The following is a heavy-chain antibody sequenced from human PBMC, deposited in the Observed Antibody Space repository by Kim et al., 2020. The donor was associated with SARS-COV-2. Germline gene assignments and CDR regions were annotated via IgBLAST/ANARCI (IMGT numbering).Heavy chain of an antibody. CDR2: INPNNGRT. D-gene: IGHD1-7*01. CDR1: GYTFTGYY. CDR3: ARDSHRLKTTIFDY. Sequence: ASVKVSCKASGYTFTGYYIHWVRQAPGQRLEWMGWINPNNGRTNYAQRFQGRVTMTKDTSINTAYMDLAGLTSDDTAVYYCARDSHRLKTTIFDYWGQGTLVTVSS. V-gene: IGHV1-2*02. J-gene: IGHJ4*02.